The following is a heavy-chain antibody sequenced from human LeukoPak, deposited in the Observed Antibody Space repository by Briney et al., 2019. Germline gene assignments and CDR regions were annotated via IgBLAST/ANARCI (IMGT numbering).Heavy chain of an antibody. V-gene: IGHV3-48*03. CDR3: ARLGFCSDGSCYSLDY. CDR2: ITSSGPTA. J-gene: IGHJ4*02. Sequence: GGSLRLSCAASGLTFSIYEMNWVRQAPGMGLEWVSYITSSGPTAYYADSVKGRFNISRDNAQNSLFLQMNNLTAEDTAIYYCARLGFCSDGSCYSLDYWGQGILVTVSS. CDR1: GLTFSIYE. D-gene: IGHD2-15*01.